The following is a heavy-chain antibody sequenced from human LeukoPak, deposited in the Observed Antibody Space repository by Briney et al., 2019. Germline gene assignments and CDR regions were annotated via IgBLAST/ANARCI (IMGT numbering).Heavy chain of an antibody. Sequence: GGSLRLSCAASGFTFSGSAMHWVRQASGKGLEWVGRIRSKANSYATAYAASVKGRFNISRDDSKNTAYLQMNSQKTEDTAVYYCLPASPAYYFDYWGQGTLVTVSS. CDR3: LPASPAYYFDY. D-gene: IGHD6-25*01. V-gene: IGHV3-73*01. CDR2: IRSKANSYAT. J-gene: IGHJ4*02. CDR1: GFTFSGSA.